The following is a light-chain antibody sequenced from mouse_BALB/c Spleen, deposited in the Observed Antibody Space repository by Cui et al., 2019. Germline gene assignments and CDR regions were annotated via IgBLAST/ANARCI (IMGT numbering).Light chain of an antibody. V-gene: IGKV4-61*01. CDR2: RTS. CDR3: QQYHSYP. Sequence: QLVLTQSPAIMSASPGEKVTISCSASSSVSYMYWYQQKPGSSPKPLIYRTSNLATGVPARFSGSGSGTSYSLTISSMEAEDATTYYCQQYHSYPFGGGTKLEIK. CDR1: SSVSY. J-gene: IGKJ1*01.